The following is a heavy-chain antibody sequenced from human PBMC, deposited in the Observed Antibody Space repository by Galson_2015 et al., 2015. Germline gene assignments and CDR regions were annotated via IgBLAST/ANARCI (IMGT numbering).Heavy chain of an antibody. CDR1: GFTFSSYA. Sequence: SLRLSCAASGFTFSSYAMSWVRQAPGKGLEWVSAISGSGGSTYYADSVKGRFTISRDNSKNTLYLQMNSLRAEDTAVYYCARGYGDYPGVWGYFDLWGRGTLVTVSS. J-gene: IGHJ2*01. CDR2: ISGSGGST. V-gene: IGHV3-23*01. D-gene: IGHD4-17*01. CDR3: ARGYGDYPGVWGYFDL.